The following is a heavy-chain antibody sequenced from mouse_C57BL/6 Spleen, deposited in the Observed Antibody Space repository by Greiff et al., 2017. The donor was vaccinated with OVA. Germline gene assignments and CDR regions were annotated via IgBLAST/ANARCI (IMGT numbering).Heavy chain of an antibody. J-gene: IGHJ2*01. CDR1: GYTFPSYG. CDR3: ARGHIATVVGKKGY. D-gene: IGHD1-1*01. Sequence: VKVVESGAELARPGASVMPSCKAPGYTFPSYGISWVKQSPGQGLEWIGEIYPRSGNTYYNEQFKGKATLTADKSSSTAYMGLRSLTSEDSVVYFCARGHIATVVGKKGYWDEGNTLTISS. CDR2: IYPRSGNT. V-gene: IGHV1-81*01.